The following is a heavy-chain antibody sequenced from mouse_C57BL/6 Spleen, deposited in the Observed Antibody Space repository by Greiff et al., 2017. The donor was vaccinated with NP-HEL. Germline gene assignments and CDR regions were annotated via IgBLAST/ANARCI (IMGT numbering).Heavy chain of an antibody. J-gene: IGHJ4*01. CDR2: IYPSDSET. D-gene: IGHD2-1*01. CDR3: ARRDGNYEDYYAMDY. CDR1: GYTFTSYW. V-gene: IGHV1-61*01. Sequence: VQLQQSGAELVRPGSSVKLSCKASGYTFTSYWMDWVKQRPGQGLEWIGNIYPSDSETHYNQKFKDKATLTVDKSSSTAYMQLSSLTSEDSAVYYCARRDGNYEDYYAMDYWGQGTSVTVSS.